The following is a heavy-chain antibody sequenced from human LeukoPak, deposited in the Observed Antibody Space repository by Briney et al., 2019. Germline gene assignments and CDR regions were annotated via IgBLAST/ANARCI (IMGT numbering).Heavy chain of an antibody. J-gene: IGHJ3*02. CDR3: ATTSLDAFDI. CDR2: INPNSGGT. V-gene: IGHV1-2*04. Sequence: ASVKVSCKASGGTFSSYAISWVRQAPGQGLEWMGWINPNSGGTNYAQKFQGWVTMTRDTSISTAYMELSRLRSDDTAVYYCATTSLDAFDIWGQGTMVTVSS. D-gene: IGHD3-16*01. CDR1: GGTFSSYA.